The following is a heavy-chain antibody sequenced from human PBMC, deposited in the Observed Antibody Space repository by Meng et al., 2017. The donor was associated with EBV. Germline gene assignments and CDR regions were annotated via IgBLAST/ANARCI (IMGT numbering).Heavy chain of an antibody. J-gene: IGHJ4*02. V-gene: IGHV1-69*01. CDR2: IIPIFDTA. CDR3: ARALDERVDGPYY. Sequence: GQLLQSGLEVKKPGFAVVVSGMTSACNVSSYAISWVRQALGQRLEWIGVIIPIFDTANNAEKFQGRVTFTTDESTSTTYMEMSNMRSEDMAVYYCARALDERVDGPYYWGQGTLVTVSS. CDR1: ACNVSSYA.